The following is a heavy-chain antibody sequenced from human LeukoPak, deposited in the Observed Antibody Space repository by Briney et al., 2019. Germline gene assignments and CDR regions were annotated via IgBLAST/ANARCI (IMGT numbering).Heavy chain of an antibody. J-gene: IGHJ6*04. CDR1: GGSFSGYY. CDR2: INHSGST. V-gene: IGHV4-34*01. D-gene: IGHD3-9*01. Sequence: AETLSLTCAVYGGSFSGYYWSWVRQPPGKGLEWIGEINHSGSTNYNPSLKSRVTISVDTSKNQFSLKLSSVTAADTAVHYCARIRGDILTGYYYYYGMDVWGKGTTVAASS. CDR3: ARIRGDILTGYYYYYGMDV.